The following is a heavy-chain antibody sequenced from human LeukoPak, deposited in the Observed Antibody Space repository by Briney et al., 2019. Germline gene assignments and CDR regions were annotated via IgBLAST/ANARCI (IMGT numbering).Heavy chain of an antibody. V-gene: IGHV3-23*01. Sequence: PGGSLRLSCAASGFTFSSYGMSWVRQAPGKGLEWVSAISASGGSTYYADSVKGRFTISRDNSKSTLYLRMNSLSAEDTALYYCAILSVPAAAAHNYWGQGTLVTVSS. CDR3: AILSVPAAAAHNY. CDR2: ISASGGST. D-gene: IGHD2-2*01. CDR1: GFTFSSYG. J-gene: IGHJ4*02.